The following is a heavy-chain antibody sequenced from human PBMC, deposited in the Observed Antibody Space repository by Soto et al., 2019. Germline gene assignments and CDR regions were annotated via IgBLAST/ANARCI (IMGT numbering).Heavy chain of an antibody. V-gene: IGHV4-59*08. Sequence: PSETLSLTCTVSGGSIGTYYWSWIRQPPGKGLEWIGYIYYGGNTGYNPSLKSRVTISLDTPKNQFSLKLSSVTAADTAVYYCARHPGYYDILTGYTTYYFDSWGQGILVTVSS. D-gene: IGHD3-9*01. CDR1: GGSIGTYY. CDR2: IYYGGNT. J-gene: IGHJ4*02. CDR3: ARHPGYYDILTGYTTYYFDS.